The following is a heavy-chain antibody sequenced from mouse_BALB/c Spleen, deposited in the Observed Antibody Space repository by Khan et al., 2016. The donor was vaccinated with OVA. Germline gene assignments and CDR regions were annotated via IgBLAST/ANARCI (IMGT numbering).Heavy chain of an antibody. Sequence: QVQLQQSGAELAKPGASVKMSCKASGYTFTTYWMHWVKQRPGQGLDWIGYINPTSGYTDYNDKFKDRATLSADKYSSTAYKQLNSLTTEDLAVDSCTRERNDYWGPGTTLTVSS. J-gene: IGHJ2*01. CDR1: GYTFTTYW. CDR2: INPTSGYT. V-gene: IGHV1-7*01. CDR3: TRERNDY.